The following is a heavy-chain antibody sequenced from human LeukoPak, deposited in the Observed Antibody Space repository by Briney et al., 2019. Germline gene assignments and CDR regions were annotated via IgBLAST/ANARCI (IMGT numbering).Heavy chain of an antibody. Sequence: GRSLRLSCETSGFNLGRNGMHWVRQPPGKGLEWVAYIKHDGGPISYANSVRGRFTVSRDTDKNSVYLKMNSLRVEDTAIYYCARDWGASSGLDSWGQGTMVTVSS. CDR1: GFNLGRNG. D-gene: IGHD6-6*01. CDR3: ARDWGASSGLDS. CDR2: IKHDGGPI. V-gene: IGHV3-7*03. J-gene: IGHJ4*02.